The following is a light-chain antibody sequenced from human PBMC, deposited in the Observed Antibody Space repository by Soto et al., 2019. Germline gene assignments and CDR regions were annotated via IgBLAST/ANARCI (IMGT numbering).Light chain of an antibody. Sequence: EIVMTQSPATLSVSPGDSVTLSCRASQSISSNLAWYQQKPGQAPRLLIYGASTRATDIPVRFSGSGSGTEFTLTISSLQSEDFAIYYCQYFNNWRPLTFGGGTKVEIK. J-gene: IGKJ4*01. CDR2: GAS. V-gene: IGKV3-15*01. CDR1: QSISSN. CDR3: QYFNNWRPLT.